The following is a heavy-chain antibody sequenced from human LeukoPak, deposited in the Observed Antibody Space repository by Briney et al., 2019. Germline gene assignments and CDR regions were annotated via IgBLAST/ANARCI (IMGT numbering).Heavy chain of an antibody. D-gene: IGHD3-10*01. CDR1: GGTFSSYA. J-gene: IGHJ4*02. CDR2: IIPILGIA. Sequence: GASVKVSCKASGGTFSSYAISWVRQAPGQGLEWMGRIIPILGIANYAQKFQGRVTITADKSTSTAYMELSSLRSEDTAVYYCAVEVRGVTPLDYWGQGTLVTVSS. V-gene: IGHV1-69*04. CDR3: AVEVRGVTPLDY.